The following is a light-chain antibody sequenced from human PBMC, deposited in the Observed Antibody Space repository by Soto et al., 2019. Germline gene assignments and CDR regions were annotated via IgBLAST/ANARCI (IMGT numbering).Light chain of an antibody. Sequence: IQMTQSPSSLSASVGDRVTITCRASQNIGKYLNWYQHRPGKAPKLLVYAASSLQSGVPSRFNGSESGTDFSLTITSLQHEDSATYYCQQSYNTPLTFGPGPKVDIK. CDR1: QNIGKY. V-gene: IGKV1-39*01. J-gene: IGKJ3*01. CDR3: QQSYNTPLT. CDR2: AAS.